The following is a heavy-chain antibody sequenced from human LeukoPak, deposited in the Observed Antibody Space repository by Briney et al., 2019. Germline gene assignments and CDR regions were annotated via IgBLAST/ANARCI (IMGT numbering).Heavy chain of an antibody. CDR3: ALICSSTSCSYDY. CDR2: ISGSGGST. J-gene: IGHJ4*02. V-gene: IGHV3-23*01. D-gene: IGHD2-2*01. Sequence: GGSLRLSCAASGFTVSSNYMSWVRQAPGKGLEWVSVISGSGGSTYYADSVKGRFTISRDNSKNTLYLQMNSLRAEDTAVYYCALICSSTSCSYDYWGQGTLVTVSS. CDR1: GFTVSSNY.